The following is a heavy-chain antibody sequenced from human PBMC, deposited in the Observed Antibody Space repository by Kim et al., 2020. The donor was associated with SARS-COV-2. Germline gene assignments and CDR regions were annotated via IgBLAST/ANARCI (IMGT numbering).Heavy chain of an antibody. CDR1: GASVSSDLCF. Sequence: SETLSLTCTVSGASVSSDLCFWTWIRQPPGKGLEWIGYITNSGSTNYSPSVKSAVTISMDTSKNQFFLKMSSVTAADTAVYYCARVGWGRDSWGQGTQVTVSS. V-gene: IGHV4-61*01. CDR3: ARVGWGRDS. J-gene: IGHJ4*02. CDR2: ITNSGST. D-gene: IGHD7-27*01.